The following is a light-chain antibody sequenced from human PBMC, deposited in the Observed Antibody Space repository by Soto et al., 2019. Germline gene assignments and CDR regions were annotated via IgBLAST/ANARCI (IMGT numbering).Light chain of an antibody. V-gene: IGKV3-11*01. Sequence: ESGLTQSPATLSLSPGKRATLSCRASQSVSSYLAWYQQKPGQAPRLLIYDASNRATGIPARFSGSGSGTDFSLTISSLEPEDFAVYYCQQRSNWPLITFGQGTRWRL. CDR2: DAS. CDR1: QSVSSY. J-gene: IGKJ5*01. CDR3: QQRSNWPLIT.